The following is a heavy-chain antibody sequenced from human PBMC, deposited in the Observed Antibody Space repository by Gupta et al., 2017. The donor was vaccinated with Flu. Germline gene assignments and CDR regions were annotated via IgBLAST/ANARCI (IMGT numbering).Heavy chain of an antibody. Sequence: FSTYAINWVRQAPGQGLEWMGGIIPVFGQTKDAQKFQGRVTMTADESTSKDYMELSSRRFEDTAVYYCARKGGGHCSGGTCYAFDYWGQGPLVTGSS. CDR1: FSTYA. CDR2: IIPVFGQT. V-gene: IGHV1-69*01. J-gene: IGHJ4*02. CDR3: ARKGGGHCSGGTCYAFDY. D-gene: IGHD2-15*01.